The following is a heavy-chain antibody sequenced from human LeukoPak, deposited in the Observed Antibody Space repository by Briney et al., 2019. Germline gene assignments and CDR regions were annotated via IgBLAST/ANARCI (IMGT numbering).Heavy chain of an antibody. J-gene: IGHJ4*02. V-gene: IGHV4-59*08. CDR3: ARHDDAAAGTIDY. CDR1: GGSISSYY. Sequence: SETLSLTCTVSGGSISSYYWSWIRQPPGKGLGWIGYIYYSGSTNYNPSLKSRVTISVDTSKNQFSLKLSSVTAADTAVYYCARHDDAAAGTIDYWGQGTLVTVSS. CDR2: IYYSGST. D-gene: IGHD1-1*01.